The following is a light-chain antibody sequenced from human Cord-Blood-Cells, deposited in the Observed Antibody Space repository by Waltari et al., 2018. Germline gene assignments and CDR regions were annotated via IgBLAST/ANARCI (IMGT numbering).Light chain of an antibody. V-gene: IGLV2-8*01. J-gene: IGLJ1*01. Sequence: QSALTQPPSASGSPGQSVTISCTGTSSDVGGYNYVSWYQQHPGKAPKLMIYEVSTRPSGVPDRFAGSNSGNTASLTVSGLQAEDEADDYCSSYAGSNNFVFGTGTKVTVL. CDR2: EVS. CDR1: SSDVGGYNY. CDR3: SSYAGSNNFV.